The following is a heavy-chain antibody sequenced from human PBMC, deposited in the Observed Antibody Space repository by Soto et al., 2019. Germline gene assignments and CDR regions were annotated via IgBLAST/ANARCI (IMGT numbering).Heavy chain of an antibody. J-gene: IGHJ4*02. CDR1: GYTFTSYA. CDR2: INAGNGNT. CDR3: ARGITLPSPLDY. D-gene: IGHD1-20*01. Sequence: QVQLVQSGAEEKKPGASVKVSCKASGYTFTSYAMHRVRQAPGQRLEWMGWINAGNGNTKYSQKFQGRVTITRDTSASTAYIELSSLRSEDTAVYYCARGITLPSPLDYWGQGTLVTDCS. V-gene: IGHV1-3*05.